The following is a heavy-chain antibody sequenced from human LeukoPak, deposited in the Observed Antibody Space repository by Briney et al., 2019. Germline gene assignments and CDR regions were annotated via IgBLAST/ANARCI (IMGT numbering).Heavy chain of an antibody. J-gene: IGHJ4*02. CDR2: ISSSSSYI. CDR3: ARDRGLVVVAATDY. CDR1: GFTFSSYS. V-gene: IGHV3-21*01. Sequence: PGGSLRLSCAASGFTFSSYSMNWVRRAPGKGLEWVSSISSSSSYIYYADSEKGRFTISRDNAKNSLYLQMNSLRAEDTAVYYCARDRGLVVVAATDYWGQGTLVTVSS. D-gene: IGHD2-15*01.